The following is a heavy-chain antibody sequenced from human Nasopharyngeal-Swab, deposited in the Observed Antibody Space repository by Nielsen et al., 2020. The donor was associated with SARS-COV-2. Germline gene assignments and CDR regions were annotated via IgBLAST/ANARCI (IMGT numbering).Heavy chain of an antibody. J-gene: IGHJ4*02. Sequence: GESLKISCAASGFTFSSYAMHWVRQAPGKGLEWVAVISYDGSNKYYADSVKGRFTIPRDNSKNTLYLQMNSLRAEDTAVYYCAKDPGFVVATVIWGQGTLVTVSS. D-gene: IGHD5-12*01. V-gene: IGHV3-30-3*01. CDR1: GFTFSSYA. CDR2: ISYDGSNK. CDR3: AKDPGFVVATVI.